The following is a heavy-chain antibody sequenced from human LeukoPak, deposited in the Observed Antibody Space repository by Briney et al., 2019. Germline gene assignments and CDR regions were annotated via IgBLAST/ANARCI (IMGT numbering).Heavy chain of an antibody. J-gene: IGHJ4*02. CDR1: GYTFTSYG. V-gene: IGHV1-8*03. D-gene: IGHD1/OR15-1a*01. CDR3: ARGRSNNDY. Sequence: ASVKVSCKASGYTFTSYGISWVRQAPGQGLEWMGWMNPNSGNTGYAQKFQGRVTITRNTSISTAYMELSSLRSEDTAVYYCARGRSNNDYWGQGTLVTVSS. CDR2: MNPNSGNT.